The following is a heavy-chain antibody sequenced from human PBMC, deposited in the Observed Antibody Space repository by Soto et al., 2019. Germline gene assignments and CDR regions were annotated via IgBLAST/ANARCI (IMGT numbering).Heavy chain of an antibody. CDR1: GGSISSYY. CDR2: IYYSGSI. J-gene: IGHJ4*02. D-gene: IGHD6-13*01. Sequence: SETLSLTCTVSGGSISSYYWSWIRQPPGKGLEWIGYIYYSGSISYNPSLKSRVTISVDTSKNQFSLKLTSVTAADAAVYYCARGISSSWYSYWGQGTLVTVSS. V-gene: IGHV4-59*01. CDR3: ARGISSSWYSY.